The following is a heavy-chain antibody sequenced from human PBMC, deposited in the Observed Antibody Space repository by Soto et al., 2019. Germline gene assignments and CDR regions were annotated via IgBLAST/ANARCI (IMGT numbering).Heavy chain of an antibody. CDR2: IYYSGST. V-gene: IGHV4-59*01. CDR1: GGSISSYY. J-gene: IGHJ5*02. CDR3: ARDPVIAVAGTVGWFDP. D-gene: IGHD6-19*01. Sequence: PTETLSLTCTVSGGSISSYYWSWIRQPPGQGMGWIGYIYYSGSTNYIPSLKSRVTISVDTFKNQFSLKLSSVTAADTAVYYCARDPVIAVAGTVGWFDPWGQGTLVTVSS.